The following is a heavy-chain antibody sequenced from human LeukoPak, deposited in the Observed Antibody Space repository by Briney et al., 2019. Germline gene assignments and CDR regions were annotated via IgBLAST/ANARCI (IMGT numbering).Heavy chain of an antibody. J-gene: IGHJ4*02. Sequence: SETLSLTCTVSGGSISSYYWSWIRQPPGKGLEWIGYIYYSGSTNYNPSLMSRATISEDTSKIQFSLKLSSVTAADTAIYYCARGPAWYFNYWGQGTLVTVSS. CDR3: ARGPAWYFNY. V-gene: IGHV4-59*01. CDR1: GGSISSYY. CDR2: IYYSGST.